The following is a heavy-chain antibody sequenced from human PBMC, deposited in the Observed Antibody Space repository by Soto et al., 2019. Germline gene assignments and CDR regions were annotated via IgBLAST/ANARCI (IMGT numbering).Heavy chain of an antibody. J-gene: IGHJ4*02. CDR1: GFTFSSYA. D-gene: IGHD4-17*01. CDR3: AISLTVTPYYFDY. CDR2: ISGSGGST. V-gene: IGHV3-23*01. Sequence: RLSCAASGFTFSSYAMSWVRQAPGKGLEWVSAISGSGGSTYYADSVKGRFTISRDNSKNTLYLQMNSLRAEDTAVYYRAISLTVTPYYFDYWGQGTLVTVSS.